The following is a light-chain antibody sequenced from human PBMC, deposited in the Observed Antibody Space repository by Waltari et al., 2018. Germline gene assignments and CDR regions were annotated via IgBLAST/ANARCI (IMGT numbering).Light chain of an antibody. V-gene: IGLV2-23*02. J-gene: IGLJ1*01. CDR2: EVF. CDR3: CSYAGRGTYV. Sequence: QSALTQPASVSGTPGQSITIPCSGTTSDVGSYDLAPWYQQHPGEAPKLLICEVFKRPPDTSSRFSGAKSGSTASLTISGLQPEDEADYYCCSYAGRGTYVFGSGTKVTVL. CDR1: TSDVGSYDL.